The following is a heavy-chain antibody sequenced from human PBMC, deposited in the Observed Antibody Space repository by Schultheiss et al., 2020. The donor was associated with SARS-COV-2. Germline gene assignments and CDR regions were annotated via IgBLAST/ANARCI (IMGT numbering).Heavy chain of an antibody. CDR3: ARDNMATIYPYYFDY. CDR2: ISSSSSYI. V-gene: IGHV3-21*01. CDR1: GFTFSSYS. J-gene: IGHJ4*02. D-gene: IGHD5-24*01. Sequence: GGSLRLSCAASGFTFSSYSMNWVRQAPGKGLEWVSSISSSSSYIYYADSVKGRFTISRDNAKNSLYLQMNSLRAEDTAVYYCARDNMATIYPYYFDYWGQGTLVTVSS.